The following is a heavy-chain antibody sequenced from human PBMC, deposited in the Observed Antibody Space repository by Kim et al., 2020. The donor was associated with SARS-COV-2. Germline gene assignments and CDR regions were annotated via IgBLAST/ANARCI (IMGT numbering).Heavy chain of an antibody. D-gene: IGHD3-22*01. CDR2: IYANGVTT. V-gene: IGHV3-23*03. CDR1: GFTFSNYA. Sequence: GGSLRLSCEASGFTFSNYAMNWVRQAPGKGLEWVSVIYANGVTTSYADSVKGRFTISRDNSKNTLYLQMNSLWAEDTAAYYCVRRHDTSGYPNWFNFLHWGQGVLVTVSS. CDR3: VRRHDTSGYPNWFNFLH. J-gene: IGHJ4*02.